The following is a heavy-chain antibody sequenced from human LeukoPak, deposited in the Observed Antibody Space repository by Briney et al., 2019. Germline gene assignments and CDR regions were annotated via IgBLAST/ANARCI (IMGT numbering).Heavy chain of an antibody. CDR2: VTCKAGDGTT. CDR3: TIEGYAYGFHAFEI. Sequence: GGALSLSCAGSDFTHNNAWMSLVREAPRKGLEGVCRVTCKAGDGTTDCAAYPKGRFTIPRDDSQNTLYLQMNSLENEGTAVYYCTIEGYAYGFHAFEIWGQGTIITVSS. CDR1: DFTHNNAW. D-gene: IGHD5-18*01. J-gene: IGHJ3*02. V-gene: IGHV3-15*01.